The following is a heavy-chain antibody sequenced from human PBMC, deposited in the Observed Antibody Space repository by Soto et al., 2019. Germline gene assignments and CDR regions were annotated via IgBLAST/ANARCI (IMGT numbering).Heavy chain of an antibody. CDR2: ISGSGGST. CDR3: AKDLLPGRGATLGAFDI. D-gene: IGHD1-26*01. CDR1: GFTFSSYA. V-gene: IGHV3-23*01. J-gene: IGHJ3*02. Sequence: EVQLLESGGGLVQPGGSLRLSCAASGFTFSSYAMSWVRQAPGKGLEWVSAISGSGGSTYYADSVKGRFTISRDNSKNTLYLQMNSLRAEDTAVYYCAKDLLPGRGATLGAFDIWGQGTMVTVSS.